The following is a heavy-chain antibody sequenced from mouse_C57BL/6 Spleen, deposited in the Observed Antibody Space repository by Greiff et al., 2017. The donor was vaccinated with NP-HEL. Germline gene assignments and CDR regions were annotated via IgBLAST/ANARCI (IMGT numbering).Heavy chain of an antibody. CDR3: ARWGTGTWYFDV. CDR2: IDPSDSYT. V-gene: IGHV1-69*01. D-gene: IGHD4-1*01. CDR1: GYTFTSYW. J-gene: IGHJ1*03. Sequence: QVQLQQPGAELVMPGASVKLSCKASGYTFTSYWMHWVKQRPGQGLEWIGEIDPSDSYTNYNQKFKGKSTLTVDKSSSTAYMQLSSLTSEDSAVYYCARWGTGTWYFDVWGTGTTVTVSS.